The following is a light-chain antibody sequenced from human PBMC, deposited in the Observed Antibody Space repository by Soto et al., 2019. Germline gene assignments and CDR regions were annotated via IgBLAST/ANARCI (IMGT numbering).Light chain of an antibody. CDR2: DVS. J-gene: IGLJ1*01. CDR1: SSDVGAYNY. V-gene: IGLV2-14*01. Sequence: QSALTQPASVSGSPGQSITISCTGTSSDVGAYNYVSWYQQHPGKAPKLMIFDVSNSPSGVSNRFSGSKSGNTASLTISGLQAEDEADYYCSSYTSGGTLYVFGTGTKLTVL. CDR3: SSYTSGGTLYV.